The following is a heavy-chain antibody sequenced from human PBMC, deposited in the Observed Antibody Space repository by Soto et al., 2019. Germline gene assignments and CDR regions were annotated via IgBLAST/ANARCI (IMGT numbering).Heavy chain of an antibody. V-gene: IGHV4-34*01. D-gene: IGHD2-8*01. CDR2: INHSGST. CDR3: ARGLDCTNGVGYRGFGY. J-gene: IGHJ4*02. Sequence: PSETLSLTCAVYGGSFSGYYWSWIRQPPGKGLEWIGEINHSGSTNYNPSLKSRVTISVDTSKNQFSLKLSSVTAADTAVYYFARGLDCTNGVGYRGFGYWGQGTLVTVSS. CDR1: GGSFSGYY.